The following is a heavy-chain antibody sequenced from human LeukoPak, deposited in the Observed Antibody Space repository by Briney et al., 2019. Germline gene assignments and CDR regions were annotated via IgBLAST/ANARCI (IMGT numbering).Heavy chain of an antibody. CDR3: AKDGSYYFDY. V-gene: IGHV3-23*01. CDR1: GFTFSTYN. J-gene: IGHJ4*02. Sequence: GGSLRLSCAASGFTFSTYNMNWVRQAPGKGLEWVSAVGGTDGRIYYAAFVKGRFTIYRDNSKNTLYLQMNSLRAEDTAVYYCAKDGSYYFDYWGQGTLVTVSS. CDR2: VGGTDGRI.